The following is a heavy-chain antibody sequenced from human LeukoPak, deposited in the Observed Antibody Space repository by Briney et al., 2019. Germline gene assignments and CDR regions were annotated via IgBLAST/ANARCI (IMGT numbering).Heavy chain of an antibody. J-gene: IGHJ4*02. V-gene: IGHV1-2*02. Sequence: EASVKVSCKASGYTFTGYYVHWVRQAPGQGLEWMGWINPNSGGTNYAQKFQGRVTMTRDTSISTVYMELSRLRSDDTAVYYCARDRGGSLNCFDYWGQGTLVTVSS. D-gene: IGHD1-26*01. CDR3: ARDRGGSLNCFDY. CDR2: INPNSGGT. CDR1: GYTFTGYY.